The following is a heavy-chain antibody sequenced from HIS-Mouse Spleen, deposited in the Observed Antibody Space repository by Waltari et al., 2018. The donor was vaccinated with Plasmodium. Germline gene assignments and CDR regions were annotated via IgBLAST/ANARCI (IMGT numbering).Heavy chain of an antibody. Sequence: QVQLVQSGAAVKKPGSSVKVSCKASGSPFTRYGFSWVRQAPGQGLEWMGWISAYNGNTNYAQKLQGRGTMTTDTSTSTAYMELRSLRSDDTAVYYCARGSAGDAFDIWGQGTMVTVSS. D-gene: IGHD6-19*01. J-gene: IGHJ3*02. V-gene: IGHV1-18*01. CDR2: ISAYNGNT. CDR1: GSPFTRYG. CDR3: ARGSAGDAFDI.